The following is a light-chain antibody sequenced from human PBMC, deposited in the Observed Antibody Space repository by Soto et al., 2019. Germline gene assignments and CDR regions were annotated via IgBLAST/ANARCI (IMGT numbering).Light chain of an antibody. CDR2: GAS. CDR3: QQYGSSPLT. CDR1: QSVSSSY. V-gene: IGKV3-20*01. Sequence: EVVLTQSPGTLSLSPGERATLSCRASQSVSSSYLAWYRQKPGQAPRLLIYGASSRATGIPDRFSGSGSGTSFTLTISRLEPEDFALYYGQQYGSSPLTCGGGTKVEIK. J-gene: IGKJ4*01.